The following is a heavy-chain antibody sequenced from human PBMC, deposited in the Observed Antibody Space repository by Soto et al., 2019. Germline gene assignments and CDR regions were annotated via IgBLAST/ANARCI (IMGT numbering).Heavy chain of an antibody. CDR3: ARIRGYWYGLDV. V-gene: IGHV3-23*01. CDR2: ITGTGGNT. J-gene: IGHJ6*02. Sequence: EVQLLESGGGLVQPGGSLRLSCAASGFPLSTYGMTWVRQAPGKGLEWVSAITGTGGNTYYVDSVKGRFTSSRDNSKNMLYLQMHSLRVEDTAVYYCARIRGYWYGLDVWGQGTTVTVSS. CDR1: GFPLSTYG.